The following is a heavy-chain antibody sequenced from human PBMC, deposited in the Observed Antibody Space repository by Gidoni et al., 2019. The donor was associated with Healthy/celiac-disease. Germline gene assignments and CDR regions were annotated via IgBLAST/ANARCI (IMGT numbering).Heavy chain of an antibody. Sequence: QVQLVESGGGVVQPGRSLSLSCAASGFPFSRSAMHWVRQAPGKGLEWVAVISYDGSNKYYADSVKGRVTISRDNSKNTLYLQMNSLRAEDTAVYYCARVPLFTMVRGVNAFGYWGQGTLVTVSS. J-gene: IGHJ4*02. D-gene: IGHD3-10*01. CDR1: GFPFSRSA. CDR3: ARVPLFTMVRGVNAFGY. CDR2: ISYDGSNK. V-gene: IGHV3-30-3*01.